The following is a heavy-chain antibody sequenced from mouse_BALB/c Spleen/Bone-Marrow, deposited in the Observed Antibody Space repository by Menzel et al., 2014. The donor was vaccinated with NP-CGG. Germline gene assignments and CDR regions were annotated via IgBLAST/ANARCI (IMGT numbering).Heavy chain of an antibody. V-gene: IGHV5-17*02. CDR3: ARYGNYFYAMDY. J-gene: IGHJ4*01. CDR2: ISSGSSTI. CDR1: GFTFSSFG. Sequence: EVMLVESGGGLVQPGGSRKLSCAASGFTFSSFGMHWVRQAPEKGLEWAAYISSGSSTIYYADTVKGRFTISRDNPKNTLFLQMTSLRSEDTAMYYCARYGNYFYAMDYWGQGTSVTVSS. D-gene: IGHD2-1*01.